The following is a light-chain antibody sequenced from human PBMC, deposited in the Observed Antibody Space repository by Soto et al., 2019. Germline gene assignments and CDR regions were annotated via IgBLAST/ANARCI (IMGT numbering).Light chain of an antibody. Sequence: VLTQPASVSGSPGQSITISCTGTSSDVGGYNYVSWYQQHPGKAPKLMIYEVSNRPSGVSNRFSGSKSGNTASLTISGRQAEDEADYYCSSYTSSSTSYVFGTGPKVTLL. V-gene: IGLV2-14*01. CDR2: EVS. J-gene: IGLJ1*01. CDR1: SSDVGGYNY. CDR3: SSYTSSSTSYV.